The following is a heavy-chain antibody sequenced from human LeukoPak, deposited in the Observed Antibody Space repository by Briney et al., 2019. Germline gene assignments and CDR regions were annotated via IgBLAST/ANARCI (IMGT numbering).Heavy chain of an antibody. CDR2: NYHSGST. D-gene: IGHD6-19*01. V-gene: IGHV4-34*01. J-gene: IGHJ4*02. Sequence: PSETLSLTCAVYGGSLSGYYWSWIRQHPAKGLKWSGENYHSGSTNANPSLKSRVTISVQTSKNQYSLKLSSVTAADTAVYYCARGGWYYDYWGQGTLVTVSS. CDR1: GGSLSGYY. CDR3: ARGGWYYDY.